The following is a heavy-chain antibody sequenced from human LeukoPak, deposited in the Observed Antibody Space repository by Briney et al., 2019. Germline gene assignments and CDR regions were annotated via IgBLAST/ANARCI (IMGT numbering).Heavy chain of an antibody. CDR3: ARDRYSSGWYNPRYYYHYYMDV. V-gene: IGHV1-69*05. D-gene: IGHD6-19*01. Sequence: SVKVSCKASGGTFSSYAISWVRQAPGQGLEWMGRIIPIFGTANYAQKFQGRVAITTDESTSTAYMELSSLRSEDTAVYYCARDRYSSGWYNPRYYYHYYMDVWGKGTTVTVSS. J-gene: IGHJ6*03. CDR1: GGTFSSYA. CDR2: IIPIFGTA.